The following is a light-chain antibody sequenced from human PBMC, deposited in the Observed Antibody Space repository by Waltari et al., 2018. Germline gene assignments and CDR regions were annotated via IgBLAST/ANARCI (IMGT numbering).Light chain of an antibody. CDR1: GSNIRASYY. CDR3: QSYDTSLSVV. CDR2: GST. V-gene: IGLV1-40*01. J-gene: IGLJ3*02. Sequence: QSVLTQPPSVSGAPGQRVTIPCTGSGSNIRASYYVHGYQQLPRAAPKLLIYGSTSRPLGVPARFFGSTSGTSASLAITGLQAEDEADYYCQSYDTSLSVVFGGGTKLTVL.